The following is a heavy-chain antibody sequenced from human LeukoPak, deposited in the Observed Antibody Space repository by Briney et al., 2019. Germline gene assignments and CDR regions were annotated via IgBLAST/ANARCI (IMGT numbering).Heavy chain of an antibody. J-gene: IGHJ4*02. CDR2: INHSGST. CDR3: ARGNPRTAVAGLGY. D-gene: IGHD6-19*01. V-gene: IGHV4-34*01. CDR1: GGSFSGYY. Sequence: SETLSLTCAVYGGSFSGYYWSWIRQPPGKGLEWIGEINHSGSTNYNPSLKSRVTISVDTSKNQFSLKLSSVTAADTAVYYCARGNPRTAVAGLGYWGQGTLVTVSS.